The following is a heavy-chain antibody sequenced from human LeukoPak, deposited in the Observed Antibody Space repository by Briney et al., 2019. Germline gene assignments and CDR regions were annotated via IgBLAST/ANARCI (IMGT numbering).Heavy chain of an antibody. CDR2: IWYDGSNK. J-gene: IGHJ6*02. CDR3: AAAILYYYGMDV. Sequence: GGSLRLSCAASGFTFSSYAMHWVRQAPGKGLEWVAVIWYDGSNKYYADSVKGRFTISRDNSKNTLYLQMNSLRAEDTAVYYCAAAILYYYGMDVWGQGTTVTVSS. D-gene: IGHD2-2*02. CDR1: GFTFSSYA. V-gene: IGHV3-33*08.